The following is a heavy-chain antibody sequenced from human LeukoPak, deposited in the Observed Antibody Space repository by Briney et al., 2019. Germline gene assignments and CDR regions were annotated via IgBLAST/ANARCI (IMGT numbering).Heavy chain of an antibody. D-gene: IGHD1-26*01. Sequence: GGSLRLSCAASGFTFSSYSMNWVRQAPGKGLEWVSSISSSSSYIYYADSVKGRFTISRDNAKNSLYLQMNSLRAEDTAVYYCARELEGATVFDYWGQGTLVTVSS. CDR1: GFTFSSYS. J-gene: IGHJ4*02. CDR3: ARELEGATVFDY. CDR2: ISSSSSYI. V-gene: IGHV3-21*01.